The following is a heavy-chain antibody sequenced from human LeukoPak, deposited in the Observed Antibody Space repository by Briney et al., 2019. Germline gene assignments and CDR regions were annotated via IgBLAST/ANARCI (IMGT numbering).Heavy chain of an antibody. D-gene: IGHD3-3*01. V-gene: IGHV3-7*01. CDR1: GFSVSSTY. CDR3: ARAVGYFWSGPRFDY. CDR2: IKQDGSEK. Sequence: PGGSLRLSCAASGFSVSSTYMSWVRQAPGKGLEWVANIKQDGSEKYYVDSVKGRFTFSRDNVKNSLYLQMNSLRAEDTAVYYCARAVGYFWSGPRFDYWGQGALVTVSS. J-gene: IGHJ4*02.